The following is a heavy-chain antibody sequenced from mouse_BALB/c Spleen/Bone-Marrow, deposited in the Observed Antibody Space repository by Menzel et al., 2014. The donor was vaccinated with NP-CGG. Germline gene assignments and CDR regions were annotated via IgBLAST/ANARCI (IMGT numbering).Heavy chain of an antibody. CDR2: ISRGGSYT. CDR1: GFTFSSYG. CDR3: ARRGNCDVRRSFDV. D-gene: IGHD4-1*01. V-gene: IGHV5-6*02. J-gene: IGHJ1*01. Sequence: EVRLVESGGDLVKPGGSLQLSSAASGFTFSSYGMSWVRPTPGKRLEWVATISRGGSYTYYPDRVKGRFTISRDNAKNTPYMQTNTLKSEDTAMYSWARRGNCDVRRSFDVGGAATTVPVSS.